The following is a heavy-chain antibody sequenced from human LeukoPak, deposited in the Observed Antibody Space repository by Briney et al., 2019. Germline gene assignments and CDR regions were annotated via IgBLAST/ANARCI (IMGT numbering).Heavy chain of an antibody. Sequence: SQTLSLTCTVSGASFSSGDQYWNWIRQSPGKGLEWIGSIHPSGGLYNNPSLESRVTISIDTSKNQFSLNLNSVTAADTAVYFCSRGLDSRKLGYWGQGTLVTVSS. CDR2: IHPSGGL. J-gene: IGHJ4*02. V-gene: IGHV4-31*03. CDR1: GASFSSGDQY. D-gene: IGHD3-22*01. CDR3: SRGLDSRKLGY.